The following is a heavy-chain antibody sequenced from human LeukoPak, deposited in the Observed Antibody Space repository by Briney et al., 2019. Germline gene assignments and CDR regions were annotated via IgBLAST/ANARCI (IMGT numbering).Heavy chain of an antibody. D-gene: IGHD6-6*01. Sequence: SETLSLTCAVYGGTFSGYYWTWIHQPPGKGLEWIGEINHSGSTTYNPSLKSRVTISVDTSKNQFSLKLSSVTAADTAVYYCASEYYYYDMDVWGQGTTVTVSS. V-gene: IGHV4-34*01. CDR1: GGTFSGYY. CDR3: ASEYYYYDMDV. CDR2: INHSGST. J-gene: IGHJ6*02.